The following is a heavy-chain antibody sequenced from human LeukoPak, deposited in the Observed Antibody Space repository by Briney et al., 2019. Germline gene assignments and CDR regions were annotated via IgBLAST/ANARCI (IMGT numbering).Heavy chain of an antibody. CDR2: TYYSGT. Sequence: SETLSLTCSVSGGSIGSYYWTWIRQPPGKGLEWIGYTYYSGTNYNPSLKSRVTMSVDTSKNQFSLKLSSVTAADTAVYYCARGVAVAGTHFDYWGQGTLVTVSS. V-gene: IGHV4-59*01. J-gene: IGHJ4*02. D-gene: IGHD6-19*01. CDR1: GGSIGSYY. CDR3: ARGVAVAGTHFDY.